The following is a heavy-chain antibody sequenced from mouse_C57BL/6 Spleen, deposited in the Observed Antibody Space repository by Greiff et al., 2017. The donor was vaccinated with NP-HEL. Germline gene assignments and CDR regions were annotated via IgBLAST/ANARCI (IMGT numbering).Heavy chain of an antibody. Sequence: VQLQQSGAELVRPGTSVKVSCKASGYAFTNYLIEWVKQRPGQGLEWIGVINPGSGGTNYNEKFKGKATLTADKSSSTAYMQLSSLTTEDSAVYFCARGLGRGSYAMDYWGQGTSGTVSS. V-gene: IGHV1-54*01. CDR2: INPGSGGT. CDR1: GYAFTNYL. CDR3: ARGLGRGSYAMDY. D-gene: IGHD4-1*01. J-gene: IGHJ4*01.